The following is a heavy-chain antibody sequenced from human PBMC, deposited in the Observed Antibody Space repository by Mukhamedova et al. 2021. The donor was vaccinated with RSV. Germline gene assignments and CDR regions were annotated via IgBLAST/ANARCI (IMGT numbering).Heavy chain of an antibody. V-gene: IGHV4-39*01. CDR3: ATQLASRPFYY. D-gene: IGHD6-6*01. Sequence: WGWIRQPPGKGLEWIGSIYESGSTYYNSSLKGRLTISVDTSKNQFSLKLSSVTAADTAVYYCATQLASRPFYYWGQGTLVTVSS. CDR2: IYESGST. J-gene: IGHJ4*02.